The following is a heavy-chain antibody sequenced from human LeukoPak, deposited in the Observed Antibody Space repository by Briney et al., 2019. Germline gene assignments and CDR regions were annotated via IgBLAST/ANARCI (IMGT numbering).Heavy chain of an antibody. CDR3: ATGYYYGSGDDAFDI. D-gene: IGHD3-10*01. Sequence: RRSLRLSCAASGFTFSSYAMHWVRQAPGKGLEYVSAISSNGGSTYYANSVKGRFTISRDNSKNTLYLQMGSLRAEDMAVYYCATGYYYGSGDDAFDIWGQGTMVTVSS. V-gene: IGHV3-64*01. J-gene: IGHJ3*02. CDR1: GFTFSSYA. CDR2: ISSNGGST.